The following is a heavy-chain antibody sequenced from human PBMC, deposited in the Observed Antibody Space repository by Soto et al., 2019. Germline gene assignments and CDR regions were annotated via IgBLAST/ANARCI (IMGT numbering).Heavy chain of an antibody. D-gene: IGHD4-17*01. Sequence: SETLSLTCTVSGGSISSYYWSWIRQPPGKGLEWIGYIYYSGSTNYNPSLKSRVTISVDTSKNQFSLKLSSVTAADTAVYYCARLLGDYSYYFDYWGQGTLVTVSS. CDR1: GGSISSYY. J-gene: IGHJ4*02. CDR2: IYYSGST. V-gene: IGHV4-59*08. CDR3: ARLLGDYSYYFDY.